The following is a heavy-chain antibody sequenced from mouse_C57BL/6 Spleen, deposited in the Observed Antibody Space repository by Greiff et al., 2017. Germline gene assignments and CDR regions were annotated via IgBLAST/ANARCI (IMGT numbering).Heavy chain of an antibody. CDR2: IDPSASYT. CDR1: GYTFTSYW. J-gene: IGHJ2*01. V-gene: IGHV1-50*01. D-gene: IGHD1-1*01. Sequence: VQLQQPGAELVKPGASVKLSCKASGYTFTSYWMQWVKQRPGQGLEWIGEIDPSASYTNYNQKLKGKATLTVDTASSTAYMQLSSLTSEDSAVYYCARRPYYYGSSLYYFDYWGQGTTLTVSS. CDR3: ARRPYYYGSSLYYFDY.